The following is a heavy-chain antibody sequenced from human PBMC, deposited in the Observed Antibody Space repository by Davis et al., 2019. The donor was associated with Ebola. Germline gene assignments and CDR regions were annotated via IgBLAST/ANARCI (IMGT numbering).Heavy chain of an antibody. V-gene: IGHV3-74*01. CDR2: IKSDGGTI. J-gene: IGHJ4*02. CDR3: ARDGENYSDLDY. Sequence: HTGGSLRLSCAASGFTFSSYWMHWVRQAPGKGLVWVSRIKSDGGTISYADSVKGRVTISRDNAKNTLYLQMNSLRAEDTAVYYCARDGENYSDLDYWGQGTLVTVSS. CDR1: GFTFSSYW. D-gene: IGHD3-10*01.